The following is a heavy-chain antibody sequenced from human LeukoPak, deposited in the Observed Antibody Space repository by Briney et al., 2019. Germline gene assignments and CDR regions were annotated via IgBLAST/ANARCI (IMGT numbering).Heavy chain of an antibody. CDR3: ARGPYSNALSYYYYYGMDV. Sequence: GGSLRLSCAASGFTVIGNYMSWVRQAPGKGLEGVSVIYSGGRTYYADSVKGRFTISRDNSKNALYLQMNSLRAEDTAVYYCARGPYSNALSYYYYYGMDVWAHGTTVTVSS. CDR1: GFTVIGNY. CDR2: IYSGGRT. J-gene: IGHJ6*02. V-gene: IGHV3-66*02. D-gene: IGHD4-11*01.